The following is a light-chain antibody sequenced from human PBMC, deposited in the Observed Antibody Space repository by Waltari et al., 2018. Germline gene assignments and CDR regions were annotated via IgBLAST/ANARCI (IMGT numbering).Light chain of an antibody. CDR2: EVS. CDR1: STDIGVYNF. J-gene: IGLJ2*01. Sequence: QSALTQPPSASGSPGQSVTISCTGTSTDIGVYNFVSWYQQHPGKAPKLLIYEVSERPSVVPDLFSGSKSGITASLTVVGLQTEDEADYYCASFAGSNTLFGGGTKLTVL. V-gene: IGLV2-8*01. CDR3: ASFAGSNTL.